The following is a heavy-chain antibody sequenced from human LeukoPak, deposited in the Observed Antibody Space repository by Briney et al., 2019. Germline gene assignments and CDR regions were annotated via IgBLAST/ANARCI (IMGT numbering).Heavy chain of an antibody. V-gene: IGHV4-39*01. CDR2: IYYSGST. CDR1: GGSISSSSYY. D-gene: IGHD6-6*01. CDR3: ARQTKSIAARRNWFDP. Sequence: SETLSLTCTVSGGSISSSSYYWGWIRHPPGKWLEWIGSIYYSGSTYYNPSLKSRVTISVDTSKNQFSLKLSSVTAADTAVYYCARQTKSIAARRNWFDPWGQGTLVTVSS. J-gene: IGHJ5*02.